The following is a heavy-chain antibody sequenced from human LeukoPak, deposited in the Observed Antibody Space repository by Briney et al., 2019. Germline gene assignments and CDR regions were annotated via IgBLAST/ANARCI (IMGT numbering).Heavy chain of an antibody. Sequence: SETLSLTCAVYGGSFSGYYWSWIRQPPGKGLEWIGEISHSGSTNYNPSLKSRVTISVDTSMNQFSLKLSSVTAADTAVYYCARDPDSSGYYDYWGQGTLVTVSS. J-gene: IGHJ4*02. V-gene: IGHV4-34*01. CDR3: ARDPDSSGYYDY. D-gene: IGHD3-22*01. CDR1: GGSFSGYY. CDR2: ISHSGST.